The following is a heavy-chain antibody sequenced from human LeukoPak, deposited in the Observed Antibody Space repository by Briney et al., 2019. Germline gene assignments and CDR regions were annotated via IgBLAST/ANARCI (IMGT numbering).Heavy chain of an antibody. Sequence: GGSLRLSCAASGFTFSSYAMSWVRQAPGKGLEWVSAISGSGGSTYYADSVKGRFTISRDNSKNTLYLQMNSLRAEDTAVYYCAKLAIVPALLGTYYFDYWGQGTLVTVSS. V-gene: IGHV3-23*01. CDR1: GFTFSSYA. CDR3: AKLAIVPALLGTYYFDY. CDR2: ISGSGGST. D-gene: IGHD2-2*01. J-gene: IGHJ4*02.